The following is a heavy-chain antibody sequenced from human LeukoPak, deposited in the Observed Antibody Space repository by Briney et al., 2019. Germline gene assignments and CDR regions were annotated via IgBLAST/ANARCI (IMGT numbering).Heavy chain of an antibody. V-gene: IGHV1-69*04. D-gene: IGHD2-21*01. CDR1: RGTFSSYA. CDR3: ARDGLSRKSLSPRFDP. Sequence: GASVKVSCKASRGTFSSYAISWVRQAPGQGLEWMGRIIPILGKANYAQKFQGRVTITADKSTSTAYMELSSLRSEDTAVYYCARDGLSRKSLSPRFDPWGQGTLVTVSS. CDR2: IIPILGKA. J-gene: IGHJ5*02.